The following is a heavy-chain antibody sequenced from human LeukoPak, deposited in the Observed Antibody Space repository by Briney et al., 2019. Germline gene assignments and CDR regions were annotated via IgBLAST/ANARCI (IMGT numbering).Heavy chain of an antibody. D-gene: IGHD3-22*01. V-gene: IGHV3-21*01. CDR2: ISSSSSYI. CDR3: ARDLYRRYYYDSSGPRPAH. Sequence: NPGGSLRLSCAASGFTFSSYSMNWVRQAPGKGLEWVSFISSSSSYIYYADSVKGRFTISRDNAKNSLYLQMNSLRAEDTAVYYCARDLYRRYYYDSSGPRPAHWGQGTLVTVSS. J-gene: IGHJ4*02. CDR1: GFTFSSYS.